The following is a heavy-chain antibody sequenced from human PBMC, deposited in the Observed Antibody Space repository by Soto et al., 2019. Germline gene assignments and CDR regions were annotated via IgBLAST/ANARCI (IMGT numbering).Heavy chain of an antibody. D-gene: IGHD3-10*01. Sequence: QVQLVQSGAEVKKPGSSVKVSCKASGGTFSSYAISWVRQAPGQGLEWMGGIIPIFGTANYAQKFQGRVTITADESTSTAYMELSSLRSEDTAVYYCSSVGEGHGSGSYYPPIRPYSYGMDVWGQGTTVTVSS. CDR1: GGTFSSYA. CDR3: SSVGEGHGSGSYYPPIRPYSYGMDV. J-gene: IGHJ6*02. CDR2: IIPIFGTA. V-gene: IGHV1-69*01.